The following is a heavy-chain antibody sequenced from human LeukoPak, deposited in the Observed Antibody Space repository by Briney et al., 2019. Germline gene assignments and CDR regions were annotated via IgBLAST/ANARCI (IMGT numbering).Heavy chain of an antibody. CDR1: GFTFSSYA. V-gene: IGHV3-23*01. Sequence: PGGSLRLSCAASGFTFSSYAMSWVRQAPGKGLEYISGISGSGGSIYYADSVKGRFTISGDNSKNTLSLQMSSLRAEDTAVYYCAKDLGSPFHPNNFDYWGQGTLVAVSS. CDR3: AKDLGSPFHPNNFDY. D-gene: IGHD1/OR15-1a*01. J-gene: IGHJ4*02. CDR2: ISGSGGSI.